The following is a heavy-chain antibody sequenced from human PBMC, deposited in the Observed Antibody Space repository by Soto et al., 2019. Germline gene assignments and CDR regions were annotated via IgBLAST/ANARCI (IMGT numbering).Heavy chain of an antibody. CDR3: ARIPPAYDATGYSLFYFDY. V-gene: IGHV2-70*04. CDR2: IDWEDSK. J-gene: IGHJ4*02. CDR1: GFSLTTSSMR. D-gene: IGHD3-9*01. Sequence: SGPTLVNPTQTLTLTCTFSGFSLTTSSMRMSWIRQPPGKAQEWLARIDWEDSKFYNTSLETRLTISKDTSKNQVVLTMTNMDPLDTATYYCARIPPAYDATGYSLFYFDYWGPGALVTVSS.